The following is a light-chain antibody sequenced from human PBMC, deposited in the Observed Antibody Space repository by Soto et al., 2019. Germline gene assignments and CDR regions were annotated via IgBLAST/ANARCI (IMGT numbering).Light chain of an antibody. J-gene: IGLJ1*01. Sequence: QSVLTQPPSASGTPGQRVTISCSGSSSNIGSNSVNWYQQLPGTAPKILIYSNSQRPSGVPDRFSGSKSDTSASLAISGLQSEDEADYYCGVWDDSVNVRYLFGTGTKVTVL. CDR2: SNS. CDR3: GVWDDSVNVRYL. CDR1: SSNIGSNS. V-gene: IGLV1-44*01.